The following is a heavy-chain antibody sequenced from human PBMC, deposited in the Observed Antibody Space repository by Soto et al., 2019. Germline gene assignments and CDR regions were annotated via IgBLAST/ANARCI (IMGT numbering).Heavy chain of an antibody. CDR1: GFTFSSYG. Sequence: QVQLVESGGGVVQPGRSLRLSCAASGFTFSSYGMHWVRQAPGKGLEWVAVIWYDGSNKYYADSVKGRFTISRDNSKNTLYLQMNSLRAEDTAVYNCVRDYYDTNTYYPGGDYWGQGTLVTVSS. V-gene: IGHV3-33*01. J-gene: IGHJ4*02. D-gene: IGHD3-22*01. CDR2: IWYDGSNK. CDR3: VRDYYDTNTYYPGGDY.